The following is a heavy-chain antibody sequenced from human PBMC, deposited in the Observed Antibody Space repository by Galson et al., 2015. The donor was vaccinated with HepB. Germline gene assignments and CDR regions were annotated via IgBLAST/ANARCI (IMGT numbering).Heavy chain of an antibody. Sequence: SCAASGFTFSDAWMNWVRQAPGKGLEWVGRIKSKTDGGTTDYAAPVKGRFTISRDDSKNTLYLQMNSQKTEDTAVYYCTSEQVPTTIYYYFYYMDVWGKGTTVTVSS. D-gene: IGHD4-17*01. CDR1: GFTFSDAW. CDR3: TSEQVPTTIYYYFYYMDV. V-gene: IGHV3-15*07. J-gene: IGHJ6*03. CDR2: IKSKTDGGTT.